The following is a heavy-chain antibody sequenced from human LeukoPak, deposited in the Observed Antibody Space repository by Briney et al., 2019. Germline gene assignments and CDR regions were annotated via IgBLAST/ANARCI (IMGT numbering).Heavy chain of an antibody. V-gene: IGHV3-21*01. CDR2: ISSSSNYI. Sequence: PGGSLRLSCAASGFTFGSYSMNWVRQAPGKGLEWVSSISSSSNYIYYADSVKGRFTISRDNAKNSLYLQMNSLRAEDTAVYYCARGLGQWLDPGNFGYWGQGTLVTVSS. CDR1: GFTFGSYS. J-gene: IGHJ4*02. D-gene: IGHD6-19*01. CDR3: ARGLGQWLDPGNFGY.